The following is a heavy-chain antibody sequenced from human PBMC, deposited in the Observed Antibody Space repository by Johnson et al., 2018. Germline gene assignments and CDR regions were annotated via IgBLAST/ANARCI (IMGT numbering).Heavy chain of an antibody. CDR1: GFTFSSYA. D-gene: IGHD2-15*01. V-gene: IGHV3-30-3*01. Sequence: QVQLVQSGGGVVQPGRSLRLSCAASGFTFSSYAMHWVRQAPGKGLEWVAVISYDGSNKYYADSVKGRFTISRDNSKNTLYLQMNSLRAEDTAVYYCARDNRAPRYCMGGSCFNAFDIWGPGTMVTVSS. CDR3: ARDNRAPRYCMGGSCFNAFDI. J-gene: IGHJ3*02. CDR2: ISYDGSNK.